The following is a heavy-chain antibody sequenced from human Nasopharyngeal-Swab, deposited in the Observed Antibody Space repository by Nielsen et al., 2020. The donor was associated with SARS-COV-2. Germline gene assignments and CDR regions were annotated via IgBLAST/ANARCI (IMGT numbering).Heavy chain of an antibody. Sequence: WIRQPPGKGLEWVAVIWYDGSNKYYADSVKGRFTISRDNSKNTLYLQMNSLRAEDTAVYYCASSPFNSHCSSTSCYARVVNWFDPWGQGTLVTVSS. J-gene: IGHJ5*02. V-gene: IGHV3-33*01. CDR3: ASSPFNSHCSSTSCYARVVNWFDP. CDR2: IWYDGSNK. D-gene: IGHD2-2*01.